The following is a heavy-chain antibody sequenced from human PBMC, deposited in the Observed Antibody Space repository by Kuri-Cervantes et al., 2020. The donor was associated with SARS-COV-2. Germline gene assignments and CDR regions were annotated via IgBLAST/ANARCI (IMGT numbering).Heavy chain of an antibody. D-gene: IGHD3-3*01. CDR2: IYYSGST. Sequence: SETLSLTCTVSGGSISSGGYYWSWIRQPPGKGLEWIGYIYYSGSTYYNPSLKSRVTISVDTSKNQFSLKLSSVTAADTAVYYCARSYYDFWSGYSPFDYWGQGTLVTVSS. V-gene: IGHV4-30-4*08. CDR3: ARSYYDFWSGYSPFDY. CDR1: GGSISSGGYY. J-gene: IGHJ4*02.